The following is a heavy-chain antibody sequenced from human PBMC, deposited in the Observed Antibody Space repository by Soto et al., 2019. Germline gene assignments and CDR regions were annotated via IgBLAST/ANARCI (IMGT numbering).Heavy chain of an antibody. Sequence: PGGSLRLSCTASGFTFGDYAMSWFRQAPGKGLEWVGFIRSKAYGGTTEYAASVKGRFTISRDDSKSIAYLQMNSLKTEDTAVYYCTNSGPYYDFWSGYYKADPAWDYYYGMDVWGQGTTVTVSS. CDR3: TNSGPYYDFWSGYYKADPAWDYYYGMDV. CDR1: GFTFGDYA. CDR2: IRSKAYGGTT. V-gene: IGHV3-49*03. J-gene: IGHJ6*02. D-gene: IGHD3-3*01.